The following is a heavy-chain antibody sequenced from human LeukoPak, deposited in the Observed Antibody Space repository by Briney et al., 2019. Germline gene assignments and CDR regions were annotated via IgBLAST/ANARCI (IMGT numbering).Heavy chain of an antibody. J-gene: IGHJ4*02. Sequence: ASVKVSCKASGYTFTGYYMHWVRQAPGQGLAWMGWINPNSGGTNYAQKFQGRVTMTRDTSISTAYMELSRLRSDDTAVYYCARSYDILTGYYRGNYWGQGTLVTVSS. CDR3: ARSYDILTGYYRGNY. V-gene: IGHV1-2*02. CDR2: INPNSGGT. CDR1: GYTFTGYY. D-gene: IGHD3-9*01.